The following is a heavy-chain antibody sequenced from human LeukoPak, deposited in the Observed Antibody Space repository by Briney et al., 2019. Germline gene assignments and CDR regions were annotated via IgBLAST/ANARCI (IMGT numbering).Heavy chain of an antibody. D-gene: IGHD5-18*01. J-gene: IGHJ6*02. V-gene: IGHV1-69*05. CDR3: ASSLRGYSYGFDV. Sequence: SVKVSCKASGGTFSSYAISWVRQAPGQGLEWMGGIIPIFGTANYAQKFQGRVTITTDESTSTAYMELSSLRSEDTAVYYCASSLRGYSYGFDVWGQGTTVTVSS. CDR2: IIPIFGTA. CDR1: GGTFSSYA.